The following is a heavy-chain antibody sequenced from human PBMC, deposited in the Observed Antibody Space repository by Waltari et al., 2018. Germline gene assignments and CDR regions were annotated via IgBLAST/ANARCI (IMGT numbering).Heavy chain of an antibody. Sequence: QVQLQQWGAGLLKPSETLSLTCAVYGGSFSGYYWSWLRQPPGKGLEWIGEINHSGSTNYNPSLKSRVTISVDTSKNQFSLKLSSVTAADTAVYYCAVSDVDTAMSYGMDVWGQGTTVTVSS. J-gene: IGHJ6*02. CDR1: GGSFSGYY. V-gene: IGHV4-34*01. D-gene: IGHD5-18*01. CDR2: INHSGST. CDR3: AVSDVDTAMSYGMDV.